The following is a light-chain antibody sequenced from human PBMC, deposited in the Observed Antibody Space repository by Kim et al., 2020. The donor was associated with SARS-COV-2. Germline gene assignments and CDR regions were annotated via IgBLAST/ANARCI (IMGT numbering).Light chain of an antibody. J-gene: IGLJ2*01. CDR1: NIGSKS. CDR2: YDN. Sequence: APGEAARITCGGNNIGSKSVHWYQQKPGQAPVLVIYYDNDRPSGIPERFSGSNSGNTATLTISRVEAGDEADYYCQVWDSSSDHVVFGGGTQLTVL. CDR3: QVWDSSSDHVV. V-gene: IGLV3-21*04.